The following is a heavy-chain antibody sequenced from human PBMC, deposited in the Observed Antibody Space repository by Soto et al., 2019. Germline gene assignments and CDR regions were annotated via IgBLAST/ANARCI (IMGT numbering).Heavy chain of an antibody. J-gene: IGHJ4*02. CDR2: IKEDGSEI. CDR3: ARDIGFDYVN. Sequence: GGSLRLSCAVSGFNVMRYWMSWVRQAPGRGLEWVASIKEDGSEIYYLHSVRGLFSISRDSAGNALHLTMNYLSAGDTSGYVWARDIGFDYVNWGQGTLVTVSS. D-gene: IGHD3-16*01. CDR1: GFNVMRYW. V-gene: IGHV3-7*01.